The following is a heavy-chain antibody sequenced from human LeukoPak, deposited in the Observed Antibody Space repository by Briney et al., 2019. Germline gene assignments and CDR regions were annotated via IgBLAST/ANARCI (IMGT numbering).Heavy chain of an antibody. D-gene: IGHD3-22*01. CDR3: ARDPLAHYYDSSGSPDY. Sequence: GGSLRLSCAASGFTFSSYSMNWVRQAPGKGLEWVSSISSSSSYIYYADSVKGRFTISRDNAKNSLYLQIHSLRAEDTAVYYCARDPLAHYYDSSGSPDYWGQGTLVTVSS. V-gene: IGHV3-21*01. CDR2: ISSSSSYI. J-gene: IGHJ4*02. CDR1: GFTFSSYS.